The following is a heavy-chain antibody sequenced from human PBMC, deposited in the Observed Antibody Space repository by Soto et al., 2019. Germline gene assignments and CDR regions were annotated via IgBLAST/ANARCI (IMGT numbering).Heavy chain of an antibody. CDR2: VYSSGNT. D-gene: IGHD2-21*01. CDR1: GDSITSYN. Sequence: QVQLQESGPGLVKPSETLSLTCTVSGDSITSYNWNWLRQPPGKALEWIGFVYSSGNTNYNPSLKSRVTISVDTSRKQFSLKVNSVTAADTAVYYCARRAVVAVTGSLENWLDPWGQGILVTVSS. CDR3: ARRAVVAVTGSLENWLDP. V-gene: IGHV4-59*01. J-gene: IGHJ5*02.